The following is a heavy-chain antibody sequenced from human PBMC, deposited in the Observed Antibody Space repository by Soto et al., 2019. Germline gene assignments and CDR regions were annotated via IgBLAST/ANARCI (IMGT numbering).Heavy chain of an antibody. D-gene: IGHD2-8*01. CDR2: INPGGSIT. CDR1: GFTFSSYW. V-gene: IGHV3-74*01. CDR3: ARVPTGKYGVWNY. Sequence: EQLVESGGGLVQPGGSLRLSCAASGFTFSSYWMRWVRQAPGKGLVWVSRINPGGSITTYADSVKGRFTISRDNAKNTLYLQINSLRGDDTAVYYCARVPTGKYGVWNYWGQGTLVTVSS. J-gene: IGHJ4*02.